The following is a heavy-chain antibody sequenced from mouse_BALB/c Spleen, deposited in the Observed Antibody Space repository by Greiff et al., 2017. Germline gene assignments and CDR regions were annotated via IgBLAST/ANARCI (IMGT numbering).Heavy chain of an antibody. CDR3: AREGSVAWFAY. CDR2: IWAGGST. CDR1: GFSLTSYG. Sequence: VQRVESGPGLVAPSQSLSITCTVSGFSLTSYGVHWVRQPPGKGLEWLGVIWAGGSTTYNSALMSRLSISKDNSKSQVFLKMNSLQTDDTAMYYCAREGSVAWFAYWGQGTLVTVSA. V-gene: IGHV2-9*02. J-gene: IGHJ3*01.